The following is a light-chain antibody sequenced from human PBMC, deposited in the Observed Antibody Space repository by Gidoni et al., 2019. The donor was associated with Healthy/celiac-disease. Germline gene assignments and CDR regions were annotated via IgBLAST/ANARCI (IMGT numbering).Light chain of an antibody. CDR1: QSVLYSSNNKNY. CDR2: WAS. Sequence: DIVMPPSPDSLAVSLGERATINCKSSQSVLYSSNNKNYLAWYQQKPGQPPKLLIYWASTRESGVPDRFSGSGSGTDFTLTISSLQDEDVAVYYCQQYYSTPPTFGQGTKLEIK. J-gene: IGKJ2*01. CDR3: QQYYSTPPT. V-gene: IGKV4-1*01.